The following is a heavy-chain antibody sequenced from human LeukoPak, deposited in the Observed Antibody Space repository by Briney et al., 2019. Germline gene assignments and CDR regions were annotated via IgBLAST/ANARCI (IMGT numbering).Heavy chain of an antibody. CDR2: ISYDGSNK. Sequence: GGSLRLSCAASGFTSSSYAMHWVRQAPGKGLEWVAVISYDGSNKYYADSVKGRFTISRDNSKNTLYLQMNSLRAEDTAVYYCARVLRFLEWLLYRVDYWGQGTLVTVSS. J-gene: IGHJ4*02. D-gene: IGHD3-3*01. V-gene: IGHV3-30-3*01. CDR1: GFTSSSYA. CDR3: ARVLRFLEWLLYRVDY.